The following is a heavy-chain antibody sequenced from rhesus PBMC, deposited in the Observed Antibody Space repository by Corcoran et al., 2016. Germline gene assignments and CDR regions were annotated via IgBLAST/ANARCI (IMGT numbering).Heavy chain of an antibody. CDR1: GVSVSSRNW. CDR2: ISGSSGST. V-gene: IGHV4-65*01. J-gene: IGHJ6*01. CDR3: ARGAWSGWSFYGLDS. D-gene: IGHD6S26*01. Sequence: QVPLQESSPVLVQHSATLTLTCAVPGVSVSSRNWWIWIRQPPGKGREWIGYISGSSGSTYYNTSLKSRVTISTDTSKNQFSLKLSSVTAADTAVYYCARGAWSGWSFYGLDSCGQGVVVTVSS.